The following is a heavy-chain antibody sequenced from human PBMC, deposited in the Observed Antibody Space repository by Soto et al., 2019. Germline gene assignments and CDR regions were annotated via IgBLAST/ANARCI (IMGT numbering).Heavy chain of an antibody. CDR3: TRELVQGGSILSY. V-gene: IGHV1-2*02. D-gene: IGHD2-15*01. CDR1: GYTFTDYQ. J-gene: IGHJ4*02. Sequence: ASVKVSCKASGYTFTDYQIYWVRQVPGQGLEWMGWINPDSGDTGYAQNFQGRVTMTRDTSISTAYMELSRLESDDTAVYYCTRELVQGGSILSYWGPGTLVTVSS. CDR2: INPDSGDT.